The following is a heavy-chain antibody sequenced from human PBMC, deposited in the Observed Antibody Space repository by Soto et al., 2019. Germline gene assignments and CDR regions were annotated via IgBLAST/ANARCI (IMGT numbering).Heavy chain of an antibody. J-gene: IGHJ6*02. Sequence: QVQLVESGGGVVQPGTSLRLSCAASRFTFSNYGMHWVRQAPGKGLEWVAVVWYDGSIKYYADSVKGRFTISRDNSKNTLYLQINSLRVEYTAVYYCARDKLAGDYDRNSYYYYGMDVWGQGTTVTVSS. CDR2: VWYDGSIK. CDR3: ARDKLAGDYDRNSYYYYGMDV. CDR1: RFTFSNYG. D-gene: IGHD4-17*01. V-gene: IGHV3-33*01.